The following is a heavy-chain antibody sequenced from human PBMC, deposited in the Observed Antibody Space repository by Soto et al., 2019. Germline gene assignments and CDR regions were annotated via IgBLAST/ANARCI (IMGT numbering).Heavy chain of an antibody. CDR1: GVTFSSYA. CDR3: ARYCSSTSCYLGYYYYGMDV. J-gene: IGHJ6*02. V-gene: IGHV3-30-3*01. D-gene: IGHD2-2*01. CDR2: ISYDGSNK. Sequence: GGSVKLSSAASGVTFSSYAMHWVCKAPGKGLEWVAVISYDGSNKYYADSVKGRFTISRDNSKNTLYLQMNSLRAEDTAVYYCARYCSSTSCYLGYYYYGMDVWGQGTTVTVSS.